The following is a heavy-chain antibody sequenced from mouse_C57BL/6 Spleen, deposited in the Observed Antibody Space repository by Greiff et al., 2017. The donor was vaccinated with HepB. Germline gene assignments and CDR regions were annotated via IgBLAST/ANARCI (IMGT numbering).Heavy chain of an antibody. CDR1: GFTFSDYG. Sequence: EVKVIESGGGLVKPGGSLKLSCAASGFTFSDYGMHWVRQAPEKGLELVAYISSGSSTIYYADTVKGRFTISRDNAKNTLFLQMTSLRSEDTAMYYCARWGLRHWYFDVWGTGTTVTVSS. CDR3: ARWGLRHWYFDV. V-gene: IGHV5-17*01. J-gene: IGHJ1*03. D-gene: IGHD2-4*01. CDR2: ISSGSSTI.